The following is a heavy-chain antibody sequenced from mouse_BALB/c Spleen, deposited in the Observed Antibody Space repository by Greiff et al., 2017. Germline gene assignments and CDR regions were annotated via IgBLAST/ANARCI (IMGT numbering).Heavy chain of an antibody. CDR3: TRDGYDSWFAY. Sequence: VKLMESGAELVKPGASVKLSCKASGYTFTSYYMYWVKQRPGQGLEWIGEINPSNGGTNFNEKFKSKATLTVDKSSSTAYMQLSSLTSEDSAVYYCTRDGYDSWFAYWGQGTLVTVSA. D-gene: IGHD2-2*01. CDR2: INPSNGGT. CDR1: GYTFTSYY. J-gene: IGHJ3*01. V-gene: IGHV1S81*02.